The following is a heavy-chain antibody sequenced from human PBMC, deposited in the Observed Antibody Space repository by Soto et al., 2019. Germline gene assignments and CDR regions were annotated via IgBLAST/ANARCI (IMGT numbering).Heavy chain of an antibody. CDR3: ASVRAGLLLDSAFDI. J-gene: IGHJ3*02. V-gene: IGHV1-8*01. D-gene: IGHD5-18*01. CDR2: MNSNSGNT. Sequence: QVQLVQSGAEVKKPGASVKVSCKASGYTFTSYDINWVRQATGQGLEWMGWMNSNSGNTGYAQKFQGRVTMTRNTSRSTAYLELSSLRSENTAVYYCASVRAGLLLDSAFDIWGQGTMVTVSS. CDR1: GYTFTSYD.